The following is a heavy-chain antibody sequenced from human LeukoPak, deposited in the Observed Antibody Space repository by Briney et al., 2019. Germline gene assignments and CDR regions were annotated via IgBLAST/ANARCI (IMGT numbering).Heavy chain of an antibody. D-gene: IGHD2-15*01. Sequence: GGSLRLSCVGSGFSFGNVTMTWVRQAPGKGLEWVSSINRRSAYIHYADSVKGRFTISRDNAKSSVFLQMNSLSPEDTADYFCAARVVVSGGMNVWGQGTRVTVSS. CDR1: GFSFGNVT. CDR2: INRRSAYI. CDR3: AARVVVSGGMNV. J-gene: IGHJ6*02. V-gene: IGHV3-21*01.